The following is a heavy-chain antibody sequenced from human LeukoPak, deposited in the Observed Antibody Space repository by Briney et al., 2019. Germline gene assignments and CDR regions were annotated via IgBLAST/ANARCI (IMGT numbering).Heavy chain of an antibody. CDR1: GFTFDDYG. J-gene: IGHJ6*03. D-gene: IGHD3-10*01. CDR2: ISGSGGST. V-gene: IGHV3-23*01. CDR3: AKMRSGSRYYMDV. Sequence: PGGSLRLSCAASGFTFDDYGMSWVRQAPGKGLEWVSAISGSGGSTYYADSVKGRFTISRDNSKNTLYLQMNSLRAEDTAVYYCAKMRSGSRYYMDVWGKGTTVTVSS.